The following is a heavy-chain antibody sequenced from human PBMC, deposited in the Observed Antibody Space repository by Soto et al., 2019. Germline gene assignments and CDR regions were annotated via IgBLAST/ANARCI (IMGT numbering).Heavy chain of an antibody. J-gene: IGHJ4*02. V-gene: IGHV1-18*01. CDR2: ISAYNGNT. CDR1: GYTFSSYG. D-gene: IGHD1-20*01. CDR3: ARDAAIGMNDY. Sequence: QVQLVQSGAEVKKPGASVKVSCKASGYTFSSYGISWVRQAPGQGLEWMGWISAYNGNTKDAQKRKGRVTITTDTSTSTAYMELRRLRSDDTAVYYCARDAAIGMNDYWGQGTLVTVSS.